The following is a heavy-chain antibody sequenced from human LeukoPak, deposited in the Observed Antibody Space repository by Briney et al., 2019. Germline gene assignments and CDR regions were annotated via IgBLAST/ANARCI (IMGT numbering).Heavy chain of an antibody. D-gene: IGHD3-22*01. J-gene: IGHJ4*02. CDR2: IYYSGST. CDR1: GGSISSGDYY. V-gene: IGHV4-30-4*08. CDR3: ARGGYYYNPQGPFDY. Sequence: SQTLSLTCTVSGGSISSGDYYWSWIRQPPGKGLEWIGYIYYSGSTYYNPSLKSRVTISVDTSKNQFPLKLSSVTAADTAVYYCARGGYYYNPQGPFDYWGQGTLVTVSS.